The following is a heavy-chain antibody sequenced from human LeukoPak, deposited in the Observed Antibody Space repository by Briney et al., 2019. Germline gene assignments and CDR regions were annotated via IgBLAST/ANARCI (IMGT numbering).Heavy chain of an antibody. CDR2: IKEDGSEN. D-gene: IGHD1-1*01. J-gene: IGHJ4*02. CDR3: ARQRYSDY. Sequence: GGSLRLSCAASGFTLSRYWMTWVRQAPGKGLEWVANIKEDGSENSYVESVKGRFTISRDNAKNSLYLQLNSLRAEDTAVYFCARQRYSDYWGQGTLVTVS. CDR1: GFTLSRYW. V-gene: IGHV3-7*01.